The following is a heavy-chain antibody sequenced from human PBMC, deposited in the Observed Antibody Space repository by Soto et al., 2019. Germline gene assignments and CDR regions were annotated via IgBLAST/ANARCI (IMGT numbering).Heavy chain of an antibody. CDR1: GCNFVNSF. D-gene: IGHD2-15*01. CDR3: TRAHEVAWFDS. Sequence: GGSLRLSGQASGCNFVNSFRRWVRQDPGKGLEWVAVITYDGSFQYYADSVKGRFTISRDNDKNSLYLQMNNLRAEDTATYYCTRAHEVAWFDSWGLGTLVNVSS. CDR2: ITYDGSFQ. J-gene: IGHJ5*01. V-gene: IGHV3-30*03.